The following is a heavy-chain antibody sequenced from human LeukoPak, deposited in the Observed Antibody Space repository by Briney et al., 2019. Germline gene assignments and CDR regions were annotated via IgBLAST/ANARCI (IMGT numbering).Heavy chain of an antibody. J-gene: IGHJ5*02. CDR1: GFTFSSYS. D-gene: IGHD1-26*01. CDR2: ISSSSSYI. V-gene: IGHV3-21*01. Sequence: PGGSLRLSCAASGFTFSSYSMNWVRQAPGKGLEWVSSISSSSSYIYYADSVKGRFTISRDNAKNSLYLQMNSLRAEDTAVYYCARRMSGNLRANNWFDPWGQGTLVTVSS. CDR3: ARRMSGNLRANNWFDP.